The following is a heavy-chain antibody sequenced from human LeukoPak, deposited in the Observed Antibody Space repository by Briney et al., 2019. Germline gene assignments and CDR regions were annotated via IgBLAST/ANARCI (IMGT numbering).Heavy chain of an antibody. Sequence: GGSLRLSCAASGFPLRGYGMSWVRQAPGKGLEWVSSISSRNSTYYADSVKCRFTISRDNSKNTLYLQMNRLRAEDTAVYYCAKRDVYYYDSRGPWSGRGWYFDLWGRGTLVTVSS. J-gene: IGHJ2*01. V-gene: IGHV3-23*01. CDR1: GFPLRGYG. D-gene: IGHD3-22*01. CDR3: AKRDVYYYDSRGPWSGRGWYFDL. CDR2: ISSRNST.